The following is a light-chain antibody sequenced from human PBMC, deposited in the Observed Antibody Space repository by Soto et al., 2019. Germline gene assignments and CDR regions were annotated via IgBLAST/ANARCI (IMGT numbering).Light chain of an antibody. J-gene: IGKJ4*01. Sequence: EIVLTQSPGTLSLSPGERVTLSCRASQSVSSSYLAWYQQKPGQAPRLLIYGASSRATGISDRFSGSGSGTEFTLTISRLEPEDFAVYYCQQYGSSPLTFGGGTRVEIK. CDR1: QSVSSSY. CDR2: GAS. CDR3: QQYGSSPLT. V-gene: IGKV3-20*01.